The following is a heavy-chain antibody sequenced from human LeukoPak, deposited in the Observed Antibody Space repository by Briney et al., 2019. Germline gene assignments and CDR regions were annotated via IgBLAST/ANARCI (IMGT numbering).Heavy chain of an antibody. Sequence: GGSLRLSCAASGFAFSSYALSWVRQAPGKGLEWVSTISGSGGSTHYADSVKGRFTISRDNSKNTLYLQMNSLRAEDTAVYYCAKVHYCSSTTCPIDHWGQGTLVTVSS. D-gene: IGHD2-2*01. V-gene: IGHV3-23*01. CDR3: AKVHYCSSTTCPIDH. J-gene: IGHJ4*02. CDR2: ISGSGGST. CDR1: GFAFSSYA.